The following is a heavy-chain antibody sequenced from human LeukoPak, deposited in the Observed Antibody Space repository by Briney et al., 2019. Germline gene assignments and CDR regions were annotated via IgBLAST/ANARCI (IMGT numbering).Heavy chain of an antibody. J-gene: IGHJ4*02. CDR1: GYTFTSYG. D-gene: IGHD2-15*01. CDR2: ISAYNGNT. Sequence: VASVKVSCKASGYTFTSYGISWVRQAPGQGLEWMGWISAYNGNTNYAQKLQGRVTMTTDTSTSTAYMELRSLRSDDTAAYYCARDRRYCSGGSCFDYWGQGTLVTVSS. CDR3: ARDRRYCSGGSCFDY. V-gene: IGHV1-18*01.